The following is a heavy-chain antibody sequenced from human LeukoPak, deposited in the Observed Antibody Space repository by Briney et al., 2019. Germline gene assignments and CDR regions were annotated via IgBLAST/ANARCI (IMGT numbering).Heavy chain of an antibody. Sequence: GGSLRLSCAASGFTFSSYGMNWVRQAPGKGLEWVSSISSSSSYIYYADSVKGRFTISRDNAKNSLYLQMNSLRAEDTAVYYCARDQVVVVPAAKEQYYYYGVDVWGQGTTVTVSS. CDR2: ISSSSSYI. CDR3: ARDQVVVVPAAKEQYYYYGVDV. J-gene: IGHJ6*02. D-gene: IGHD2-2*01. CDR1: GFTFSSYG. V-gene: IGHV3-21*01.